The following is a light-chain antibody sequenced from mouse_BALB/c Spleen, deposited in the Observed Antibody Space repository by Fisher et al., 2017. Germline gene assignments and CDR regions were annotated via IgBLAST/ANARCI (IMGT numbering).Light chain of an antibody. CDR2: DTS. CDR3: QQWSSYPLT. V-gene: IGKV4-79*01. J-gene: IGKJ5*01. Sequence: IVITQSTAIMSASPGEKVTLTCSASSSVSSSYLYWYQQKPGSSPRLWIYDTSNLVSGVPARFSGSRSGTSYSLTISSVEAEDAATYYCQQWSSYPLTFGAGTKL. CDR1: SSVSSSY.